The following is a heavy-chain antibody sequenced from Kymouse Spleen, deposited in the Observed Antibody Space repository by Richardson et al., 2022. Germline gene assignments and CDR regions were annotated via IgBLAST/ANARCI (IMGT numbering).Heavy chain of an antibody. CDR1: GGSFSGYY. CDR3: ARVGPNWNYYYYYGMDV. Sequence: QVQLQQWGAGLLKPSETLSLTCAVYGGSFSGYYWSWIRQPPGKGLEWIGEINHSGSTNYNPSLKSRVTISVDTSKNQFSLKLSSVTAADTAVYYCARVGPNWNYYYYYGMDVWGQGTTVTVSS. D-gene: IGHD1-1*01,IGHD1-20*01,IGHD1-7*01. J-gene: IGHJ6*02. V-gene: IGHV4-34*01. CDR2: INHSGST.